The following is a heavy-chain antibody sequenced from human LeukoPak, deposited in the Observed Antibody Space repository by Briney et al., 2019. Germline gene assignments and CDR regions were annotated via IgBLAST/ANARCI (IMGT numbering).Heavy chain of an antibody. J-gene: IGHJ4*02. CDR1: GFTFSSYS. CDR2: INSDGSST. D-gene: IGHD3-10*01. V-gene: IGHV3-74*01. Sequence: GGSLRLSCAASGFTFSSYSMNWVRQAPGKGLVWVSRINSDGSSTSYADSVKGRFTISRDNAKNTLYVQMNSLRAEDTAVYYCARGPYGSATDYWGQGTLVTVSS. CDR3: ARGPYGSATDY.